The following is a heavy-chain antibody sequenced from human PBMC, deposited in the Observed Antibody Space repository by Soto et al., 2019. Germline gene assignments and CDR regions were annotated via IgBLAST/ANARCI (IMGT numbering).Heavy chain of an antibody. CDR3: ARIRGSGWNQGGAFDI. CDR1: GFSLSNARMG. Sequence: SGPTLVNPTETLTLTCTVSGFSLSNARMGVSWIRQPPGKALEWLAHIFSNDEKSYSTSLKSRLTISKDTSKSQVVLTMTNMDPVDTATYYCARIRGSGWNQGGAFDIWGQGTMVTVSS. CDR2: IFSNDEK. V-gene: IGHV2-26*01. J-gene: IGHJ3*02. D-gene: IGHD6-19*01.